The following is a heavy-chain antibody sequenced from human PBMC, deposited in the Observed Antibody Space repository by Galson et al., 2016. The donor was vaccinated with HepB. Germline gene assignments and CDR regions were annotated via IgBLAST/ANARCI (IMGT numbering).Heavy chain of an antibody. CDR2: IKPHSGGT. J-gene: IGHJ6*02. D-gene: IGHD4-17*01. Sequence: SVKVSCKASGYTFTGYFIHWVRQAPGQGLEWMGLIKPHSGGTKFAQKFQGRVTMTRDTSTSTAYMALTSLRSDDTAVYFCAREFHRHKVTTYYYYGMGVWGQGTTVTVSS. V-gene: IGHV1-2*02. CDR3: AREFHRHKVTTYYYYGMGV. CDR1: GYTFTGYF.